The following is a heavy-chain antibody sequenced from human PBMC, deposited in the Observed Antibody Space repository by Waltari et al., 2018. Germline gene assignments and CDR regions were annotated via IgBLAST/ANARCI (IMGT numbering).Heavy chain of an antibody. V-gene: IGHV3-48*04. Sequence: EVQLVESGGGLVQPGGSLRLSCAASGFTFSSYSMNWVRQAPGKGLEWVSYISSSSSTLYYADPVKGQFTISRDNAKNSLYLQMNSLRAEDTAVYYCASETYYDFWSGYPHYYYYGMDVWGQGTTVTVSS. D-gene: IGHD3-3*01. CDR2: ISSSSSTL. CDR3: ASETYYDFWSGYPHYYYYGMDV. J-gene: IGHJ6*02. CDR1: GFTFSSYS.